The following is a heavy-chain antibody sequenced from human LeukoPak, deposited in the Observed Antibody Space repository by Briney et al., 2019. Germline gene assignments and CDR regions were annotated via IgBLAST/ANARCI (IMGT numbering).Heavy chain of an antibody. CDR2: INSDGSST. D-gene: IGHD5-18*01. CDR1: GFTFSSYW. CDR3: ARGWIQLWDYFDY. Sequence: TGGSLRLSCAASGFTFSSYWMHWVRQAPGKGLVWVSRINSDGSSTSYADPVKGRFSISRDNAKNTLYLQMNSLRADDTAVYYCARGWIQLWDYFDYWGQGTLVTVSS. V-gene: IGHV3-74*01. J-gene: IGHJ4*02.